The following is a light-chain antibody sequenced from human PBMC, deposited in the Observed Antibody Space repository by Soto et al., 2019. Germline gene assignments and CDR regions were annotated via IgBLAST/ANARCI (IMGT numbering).Light chain of an antibody. CDR1: SSNIGNNY. CDR3: GTWDSSLSAYV. J-gene: IGLJ1*01. CDR2: DNN. Sequence: TQPPSVSAAPGQKVTISCSGSSSNIGNNYVSWYQQLPGTAPKLPIYDNNKRPSGIPDRFSGSKSGTSATLGITGLQTGDEADYYCGTWDSSLSAYVFGTGTKVTVL. V-gene: IGLV1-51*01.